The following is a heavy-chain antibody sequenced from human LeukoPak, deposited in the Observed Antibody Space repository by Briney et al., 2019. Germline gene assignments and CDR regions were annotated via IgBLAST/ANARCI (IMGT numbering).Heavy chain of an antibody. D-gene: IGHD3-22*01. V-gene: IGHV1-46*01. CDR3: ATGIGSGYLSRYYFDY. CDR1: GYTFTSYY. CDR2: INPSGGST. J-gene: IGHJ4*02. Sequence: ASVKVSCKASGYTFTSYYMHWVRQAPGQGLEWMGIINPSGGSTSYAQKFQGRVTMTEDTSTDTAYMELSSLRSEDTAVYYCATGIGSGYLSRYYFDYWGQGTLVTVSS.